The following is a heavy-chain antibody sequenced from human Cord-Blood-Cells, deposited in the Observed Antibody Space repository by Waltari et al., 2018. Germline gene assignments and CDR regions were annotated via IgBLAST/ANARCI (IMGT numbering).Heavy chain of an antibody. V-gene: IGHV1-24*01. Sequence: QVQLVQSGAEVKKPGASVKVSCKVSGYTLTELSMHWVRQAPGKGLEWMGGFDPEEGETIYAQKFQGRVTMTEETSTDTAYMELSSLRSEDTAVYYCATSQRFLEWLLYFDYWGQGTLVTVSS. CDR3: ATSQRFLEWLLYFDY. CDR1: GYTLTELS. J-gene: IGHJ4*02. CDR2: FDPEEGET. D-gene: IGHD3-3*01.